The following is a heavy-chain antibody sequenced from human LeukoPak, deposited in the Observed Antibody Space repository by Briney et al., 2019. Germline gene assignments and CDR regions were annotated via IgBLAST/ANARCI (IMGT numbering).Heavy chain of an antibody. Sequence: ASVKVSCKASGYTFTSYYIHWVRQAPGQGLEWMGIINPSGGSSSYAQKFQGRVTMTRDTSTNTVYMELSSLRSEDTAVYYCARDGSSRIAASSWGQGTLVTVSS. CDR2: INPSGGSS. CDR1: GYTFTSYY. D-gene: IGHD6-13*01. CDR3: ARDGSSRIAASS. J-gene: IGHJ4*02. V-gene: IGHV1-46*01.